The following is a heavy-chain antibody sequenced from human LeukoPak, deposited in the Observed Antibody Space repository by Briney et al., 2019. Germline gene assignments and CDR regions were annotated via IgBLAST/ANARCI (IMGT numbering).Heavy chain of an antibody. D-gene: IGHD1-26*01. V-gene: IGHV3-23*01. CDR1: GFTFSSYA. Sequence: GGSLRLSCAASGFTFSSYAMSWVRQAPGKGLEWVSAISGSGGSTYYADSVKGRFTISRDNSKNTLYLQMNSLRAEDTAVYYCAKDWAFLGATKEFYFDYWGRGTLVTVSS. CDR3: AKDWAFLGATKEFYFDY. J-gene: IGHJ4*02. CDR2: ISGSGGST.